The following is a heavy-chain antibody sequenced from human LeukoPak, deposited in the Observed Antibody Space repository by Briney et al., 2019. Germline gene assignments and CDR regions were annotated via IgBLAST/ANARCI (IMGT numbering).Heavy chain of an antibody. Sequence: SETLSLTCTGAGGSISSSSYYWGWMRQPPGKGLEWSGSIYYAGNTFYNPSLKGRVTISVDTSKSQFSLKLSSVTAADTAVYYCARLVTAIMNFAFWGQGTLVTVSS. CDR2: IYYAGNT. J-gene: IGHJ4*02. V-gene: IGHV4-39*01. CDR3: ARLVTAIMNFAF. CDR1: GGSISSSSYY. D-gene: IGHD2-21*02.